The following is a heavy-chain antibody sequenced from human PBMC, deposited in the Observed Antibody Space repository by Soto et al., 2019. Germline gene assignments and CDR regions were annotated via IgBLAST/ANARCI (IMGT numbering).Heavy chain of an antibody. CDR2: IKQDGSET. CDR1: GFTFSSYA. D-gene: IGHD3-22*01. J-gene: IGHJ4*02. Sequence: GGSLRLSCAASGFTFSSYAMHWVRQAPGKGLEWVANIKQDGSETYYVDSVKGRFTISRDNAKNSLYLQMSSLRAEDTAVYYCARDSVFYDSTGDFDYWGQGTVVPVSS. CDR3: ARDSVFYDSTGDFDY. V-gene: IGHV3-7*01.